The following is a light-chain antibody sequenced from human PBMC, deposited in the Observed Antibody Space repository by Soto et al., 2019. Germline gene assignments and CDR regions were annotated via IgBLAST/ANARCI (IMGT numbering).Light chain of an antibody. CDR3: QQYGSPPIT. J-gene: IGKJ5*01. CDR1: QSVSSNF. Sequence: EIVLTQSPGTLSFFPGERATLSFRASQSVSSNFVAWYQEKPGQAPRLLIYGASSRATGIPDRFSGSGSGTDFTLTISRLEPEDFAVYYCQQYGSPPITFSQGTRLEI. CDR2: GAS. V-gene: IGKV3-20*01.